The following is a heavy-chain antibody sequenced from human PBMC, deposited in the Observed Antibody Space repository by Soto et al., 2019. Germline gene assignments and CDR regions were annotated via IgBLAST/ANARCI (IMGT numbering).Heavy chain of an antibody. D-gene: IGHD2-8*01. J-gene: IGHJ4*02. V-gene: IGHV1-46*01. Sequence: ASVNVSCKASGYTFTSYYMHWVRQAPGQGLEWMGIINPSGGSTSYAQKFQGRVTMTRDTSTSTVYMELSSLRSEDTAVYYCASEAPDCTNGVCYTETFDYWGQGTLVTVSS. CDR3: ASEAPDCTNGVCYTETFDY. CDR1: GYTFTSYY. CDR2: INPSGGST.